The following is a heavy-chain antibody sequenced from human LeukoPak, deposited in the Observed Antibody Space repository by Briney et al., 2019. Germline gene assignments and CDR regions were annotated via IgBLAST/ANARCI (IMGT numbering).Heavy chain of an antibody. D-gene: IGHD3-16*02. Sequence: ASVKVSCKASGYTFTGYYMHWVRQAPGQGLEWMGWINPNSGGTNYAQKFQGRVTMTRDTSISTAYMELSRLRSDDTAVYSCARGGALRLGELSSDYYYYYGMDVWGQGTTVTVSS. V-gene: IGHV1-2*02. J-gene: IGHJ6*02. CDR1: GYTFTGYY. CDR2: INPNSGGT. CDR3: ARGGALRLGELSSDYYYYYGMDV.